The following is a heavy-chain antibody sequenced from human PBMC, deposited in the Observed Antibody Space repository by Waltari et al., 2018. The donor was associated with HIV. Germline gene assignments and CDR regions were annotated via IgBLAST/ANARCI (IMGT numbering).Heavy chain of an antibody. V-gene: IGHV3-23*01. CDR3: AKVPQYISSSIYYYGMDV. CDR1: GFTFSTND. Sequence: EVQLLESGGGLVQPGGSLRLSCAASGFTFSTNDLRWFRQAPGKGLEWVSSISGSGSSTYYADSIEGRFTISRDNSKNTLYLQMNSLRAEDTAAYYCAKVPQYISSSIYYYGMDVWGQGTTVTVSS. CDR2: ISGSGSST. J-gene: IGHJ6*02. D-gene: IGHD6-6*01.